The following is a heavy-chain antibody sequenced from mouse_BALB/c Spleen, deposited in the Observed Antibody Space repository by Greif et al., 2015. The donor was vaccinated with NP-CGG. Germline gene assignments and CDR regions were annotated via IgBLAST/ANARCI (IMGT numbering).Heavy chain of an antibody. D-gene: IGHD1-1*01. CDR3: ANYYGSSYYFDY. CDR1: GYTFTSYW. J-gene: IGHJ2*01. V-gene: IGHV1-7*01. CDR2: INPSTGYT. Sequence: VQLQQSGAELAKPGASVKMSCKASGYTFTSYWMHWVKQRPGQGLEWIGYINPSTGYTEYNQKFKDKATLTADKSSSTAYMQPSSLTSEDSAVYYCANYYGSSYYFDYWGQGTTLTVSS.